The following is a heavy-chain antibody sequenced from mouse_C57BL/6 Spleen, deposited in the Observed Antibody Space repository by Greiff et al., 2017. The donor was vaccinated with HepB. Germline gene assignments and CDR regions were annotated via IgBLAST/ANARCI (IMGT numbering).Heavy chain of an antibody. V-gene: IGHV2-2*01. J-gene: IGHJ3*01. CDR2: LWSGGST. Sequence: VKLMESGPGLVQPSQSLSITCTVSGFSLTSYGVHWVRQSPGKGLEWLGVLWSGGSTDYNAAFISRLSISKDNSKSQVFFKMNSLQADDTAIYYCARKGVSPFAYWGQGTLVTVSA. CDR3: ARKGVSPFAY. CDR1: GFSLTSYG.